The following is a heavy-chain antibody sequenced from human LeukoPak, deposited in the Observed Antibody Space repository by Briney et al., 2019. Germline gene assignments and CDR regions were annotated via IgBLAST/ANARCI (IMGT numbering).Heavy chain of an antibody. Sequence: ETLSLTCAVYGGSFSGYYWSWIRQPPGKGLEWVAKINQDGGEKYYVDSVKGRFTISRDNTKNSLDLQMNSLRADDTAVYYCASHRGYSGDNLFDYWGQGTQVTVSS. CDR3: ASHRGYSGDNLFDY. CDR2: INQDGGEK. D-gene: IGHD5-12*01. CDR1: GGSFSGYY. J-gene: IGHJ4*02. V-gene: IGHV3-7*01.